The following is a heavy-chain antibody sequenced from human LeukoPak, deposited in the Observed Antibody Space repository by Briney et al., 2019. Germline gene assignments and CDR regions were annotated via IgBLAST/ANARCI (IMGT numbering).Heavy chain of an antibody. J-gene: IGHJ4*02. Sequence: SETLSLTCAVSGDSIRSDHWNWIRQIPGKGLEWIGYIYHTATTNYNHSFRTRVTMSLDTSNNQFSLRLTSVTAADTAVYYCARTPARSGWAYYFDYWGQGALVTVSS. D-gene: IGHD6-19*01. V-gene: IGHV4-4*09. CDR2: IYHTATT. CDR3: ARTPARSGWAYYFDY. CDR1: GDSIRSDH.